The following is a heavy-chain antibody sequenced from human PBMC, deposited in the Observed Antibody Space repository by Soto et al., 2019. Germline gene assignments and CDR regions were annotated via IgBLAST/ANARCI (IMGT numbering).Heavy chain of an antibody. J-gene: IGHJ3*02. Sequence: QVQLVESGGGVVQPGKSLRLSCAASGFSFSSYGMHWVRQAPGKGLEWVAVIWYDGSNKDYADSVKGRFAISRDNSKTTLYLQMNSLRADDTAVYYCARDRDYYDNSGYALDIWGQGTVVTVSS. CDR1: GFSFSSYG. CDR2: IWYDGSNK. V-gene: IGHV3-33*01. D-gene: IGHD3-22*01. CDR3: ARDRDYYDNSGYALDI.